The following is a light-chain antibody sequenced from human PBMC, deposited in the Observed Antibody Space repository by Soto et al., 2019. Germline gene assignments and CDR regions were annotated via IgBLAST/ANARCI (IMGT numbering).Light chain of an antibody. CDR3: QQRSNWPPTWT. V-gene: IGKV3-11*01. Sequence: EIVLTQSPATLSLSPGERATLSCRASQSVSSYLAWYQQKPGQAPRLLIYDASNRATGMPARFSGSGSGTDFTLTITSLEPEEFAVYYCQQRSNWPPTWTFGQGTKVEIK. CDR2: DAS. CDR1: QSVSSY. J-gene: IGKJ1*01.